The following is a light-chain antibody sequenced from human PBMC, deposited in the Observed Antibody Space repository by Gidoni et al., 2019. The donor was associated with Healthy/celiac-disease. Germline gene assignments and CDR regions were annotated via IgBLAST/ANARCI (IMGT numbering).Light chain of an antibody. CDR3: QQRRNWWT. Sequence: EIVFTQSPATLSLSPGERATHSCRDSQSVSSYLAWYQQKPGQAPRLLIYDASNRATGIPARFSGSGSGTDFTLISRSLEAEDVADYYRQQRRNWWTFGQGTKVEIK. CDR2: DAS. V-gene: IGKV3-11*01. J-gene: IGKJ1*01. CDR1: QSVSSY.